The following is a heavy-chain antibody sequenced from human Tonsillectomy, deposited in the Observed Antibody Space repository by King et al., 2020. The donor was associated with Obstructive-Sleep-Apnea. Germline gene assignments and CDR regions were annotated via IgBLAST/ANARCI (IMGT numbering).Heavy chain of an antibody. V-gene: IGHV4-38-2*02. CDR3: ATASDPGKSNWFDP. J-gene: IGHJ5*02. CDR2: VYHRGNT. CDR1: GYSINSGFY. D-gene: IGHD2-8*01. Sequence: QLQESGPGLVKPSETLSLTCTVSGYSINSGFYWGWIRQPPGKGLEWIGSVYHRGNTYSNPPLKSRVTISVDTAKNQFSLKLTSVTAAYTAVYYCATASDPGKSNWFDPWGQGTLVTVSS.